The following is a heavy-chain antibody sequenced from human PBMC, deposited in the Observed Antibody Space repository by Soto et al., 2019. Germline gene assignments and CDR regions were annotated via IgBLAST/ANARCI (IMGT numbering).Heavy chain of an antibody. CDR3: ARDDAGYNWFDP. J-gene: IGHJ5*02. V-gene: IGHV1-3*01. D-gene: IGHD3-10*01. Sequence: QVQLVQSGAEVKKPGASVKVSCKASGYTFTSYAMHWVRQAPGQRLEWMGWINAGNGNTKYSQKFQGRVTITRDTAASTAYMELSSLSSEDTAVYYFARDDAGYNWFDPWGQGTLVTVSS. CDR1: GYTFTSYA. CDR2: INAGNGNT.